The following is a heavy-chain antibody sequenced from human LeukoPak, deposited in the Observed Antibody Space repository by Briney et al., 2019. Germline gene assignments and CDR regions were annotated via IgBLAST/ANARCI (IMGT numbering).Heavy chain of an antibody. CDR1: GYTFTSYG. J-gene: IGHJ3*01. CDR2: ISAYNGNT. V-gene: IGHV1-18*04. D-gene: IGHD6-19*01. CDR3: ARAEAPDTSGWYLLV. Sequence: GASVKVSCKASGYTFTSYGITWVRQAPGQGLEWMGWISAYNGNTNFAQKLQGRVTMTTDTSTSTAYMELRSLRSDDTAMYYCARAEAPDTSGWYLLVWGQGTMVTVSS.